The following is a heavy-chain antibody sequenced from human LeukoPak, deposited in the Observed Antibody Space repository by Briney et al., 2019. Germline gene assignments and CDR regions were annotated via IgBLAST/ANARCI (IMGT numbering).Heavy chain of an antibody. CDR2: IKQGGSEK. CDR1: EFTFSSYW. Sequence: GGSLRLSCVASEFTFSSYWMSWVRQAPGKGLEWVANIKQGGSEKYYVDSVKGRFTISRDNAKNSLYLQMSSLRAEDTAVYYCARDGGYCSGGSCYWEYWGQGTLVTVSS. CDR3: ARDGGYCSGGSCYWEY. D-gene: IGHD2-15*01. V-gene: IGHV3-7*01. J-gene: IGHJ4*02.